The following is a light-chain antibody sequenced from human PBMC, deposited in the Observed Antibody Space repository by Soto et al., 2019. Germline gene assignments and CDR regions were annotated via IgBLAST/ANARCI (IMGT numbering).Light chain of an antibody. V-gene: IGKV3-15*01. J-gene: IGKJ2*01. CDR3: QQYNKWPYT. CDR2: GAS. CDR1: QSVSSN. Sequence: EIVMTQSPATLSVSPGERAALSCRASQSVSSNFAWYQQKPGQAPRLLIYGASTRATGIPARFSGSGSRTEFTLTISSLQSEDFAVYYCQQYNKWPYTFGQGTKVEIK.